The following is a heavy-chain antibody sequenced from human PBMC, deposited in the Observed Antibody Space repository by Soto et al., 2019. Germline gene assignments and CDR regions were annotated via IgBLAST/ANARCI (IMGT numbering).Heavy chain of an antibody. Sequence: AETLTLTCTASGGSFKSGSYSWRWIRQRPGKGLEWIGYVYHTGRTSYSLTLKSRDSISMDTLKNQFSLDVDSVTSAGTAVYFCARDFAYFDSWGQGTLVTVSS. J-gene: IGHJ4*02. D-gene: IGHD2-21*01. V-gene: IGHV4-61*01. CDR2: VYHTGRT. CDR3: ARDFAYFDS. CDR1: GGSFKSGSYS.